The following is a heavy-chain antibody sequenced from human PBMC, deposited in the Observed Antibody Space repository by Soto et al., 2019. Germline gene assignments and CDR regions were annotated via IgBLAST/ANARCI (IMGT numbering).Heavy chain of an antibody. J-gene: IGHJ3*02. CDR1: GGSISSSSYY. D-gene: IGHD2-2*01. V-gene: IGHV4-39*01. Sequence: PSETLSLTCTVSGGSISSSSYYWGWIRQPPGKGLEWIGSIYYSGSTYYNPSLKSRVTISVDTSKNQFSLKLSSVTAADTAVYYCARRIVVVPAAADAFDIWGQGTMVTVSS. CDR3: ARRIVVVPAAADAFDI. CDR2: IYYSGST.